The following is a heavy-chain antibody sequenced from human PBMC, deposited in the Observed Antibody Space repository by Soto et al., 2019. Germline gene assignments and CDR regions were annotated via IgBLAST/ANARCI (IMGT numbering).Heavy chain of an antibody. CDR2: INSDGSST. J-gene: IGHJ6*02. CDR1: GFTFSSYW. V-gene: IGHV3-74*01. D-gene: IGHD3-3*01. CDR3: ARDVLRFLEWLPRPLYYYYGMDV. Sequence: PGGSLRLSCAASGFTFSSYWMHWVRQAPGKGLVWVSRINSDGSSTSYADSVKGRFTISRDNAKNTLYLQMNSLRAEDTAVYYCARDVLRFLEWLPRPLYYYYGMDVWGQGTTVTVS.